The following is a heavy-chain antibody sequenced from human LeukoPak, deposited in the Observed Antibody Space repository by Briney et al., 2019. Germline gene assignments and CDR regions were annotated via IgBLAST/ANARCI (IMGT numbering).Heavy chain of an antibody. D-gene: IGHD6-13*01. CDR3: AKDLQHLVRTLSFDT. J-gene: IGHJ4*02. CDR1: GFSFRNYG. CDR2: ISFDGSIE. V-gene: IGHV3-30*18. Sequence: PGGSLRLSCAASGFSFRNYGMHWVRQSPGKGLEWVAVISFDGSIEYYADSEKGRFTISRDDSTNTLYLQMNSLRPEDTALYYCAKDLQHLVRTLSFDTWGQGTLVTVSS.